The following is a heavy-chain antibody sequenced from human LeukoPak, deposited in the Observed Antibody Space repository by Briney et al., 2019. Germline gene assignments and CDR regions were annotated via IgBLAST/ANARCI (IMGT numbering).Heavy chain of an antibody. V-gene: IGHV4-34*01. CDR2: INHSGST. CDR3: ASGYSYGSSGAWFDP. J-gene: IGHJ5*02. D-gene: IGHD5-18*01. CDR1: GGSFSGYY. Sequence: SETLSLTCAVYGGSFSGYYWSWIRQPPGKGLEWIGEINHSGSTNYNPSLKSRVTISVDTSKNQFSPKLSSVTAADTAVYYCASGYSYGSSGAWFDPWGQGTLVTVSS.